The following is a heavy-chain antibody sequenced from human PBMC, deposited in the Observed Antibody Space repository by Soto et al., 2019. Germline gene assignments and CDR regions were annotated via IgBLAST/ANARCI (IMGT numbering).Heavy chain of an antibody. V-gene: IGHV1-46*01. D-gene: IGHD3-22*01. CDR3: ARAIAYYDSSGYDTNDY. CDR2: INPSGGST. Sequence: ASVTVSCKASGYTFTSYYMHWVRQAPGQGLEWMGIINPSGGSTSYAQKFQGRVTMTRDTSTSTVYMELSSLRSEDTAVYYCARAIAYYDSSGYDTNDYWGQGTLVTVSS. J-gene: IGHJ4*02. CDR1: GYTFTSYY.